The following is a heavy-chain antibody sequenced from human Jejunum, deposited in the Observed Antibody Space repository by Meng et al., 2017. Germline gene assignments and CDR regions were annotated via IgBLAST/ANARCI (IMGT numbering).Heavy chain of an antibody. CDR2: ITWNSDDT. D-gene: IGHD2-8*02. J-gene: IGHJ4*02. CDR1: GFTFDNHA. CDR3: VKGGFVTFFEDLLFDN. V-gene: IGHV3-9*01. Sequence: GGSLRLSCAASGFTFDNHAMHWVRQVPGKGLEWVSGITWNSDDTGYADSAKGRFTISRDNARNSLSLQMNSLRPEDTALYFCVKGGFVTFFEDLLFDNWGQGTLVTVSS.